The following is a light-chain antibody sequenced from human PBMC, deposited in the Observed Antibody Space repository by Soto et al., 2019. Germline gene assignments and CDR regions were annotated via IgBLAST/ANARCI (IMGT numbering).Light chain of an antibody. Sequence: IQVTQSPSSLSASVGDRVTITCRASQGIRNYLAWYQQKPGKAPNLLIYLASTLQGGVPSRFSGSGSGTDFSLTISSLQPEDVATYYCQQYNSYSPTFGQGTRVEIK. J-gene: IGKJ1*01. V-gene: IGKV1-9*01. CDR1: QGIRNY. CDR2: LAS. CDR3: QQYNSYSPT.